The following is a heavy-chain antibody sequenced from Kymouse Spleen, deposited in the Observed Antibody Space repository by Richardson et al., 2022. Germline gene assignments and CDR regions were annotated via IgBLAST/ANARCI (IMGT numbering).Heavy chain of an antibody. CDR2: IRSKANSYAT. D-gene: IGHD3-10*01. Sequence: EVQLVESGGGLVQPGGSLKLSCAASGFTFSGSAMHWVRQASGKGLEWVGRIRSKANSYATAYAASVKGRFTISRDDSKNTAYLQMNSLKTEDTAVYYCTRHILWFGELFDYWGQGTLVTVSS. V-gene: IGHV3-73*02. CDR3: TRHILWFGELFDY. J-gene: IGHJ4*02. CDR1: GFTFSGSA.